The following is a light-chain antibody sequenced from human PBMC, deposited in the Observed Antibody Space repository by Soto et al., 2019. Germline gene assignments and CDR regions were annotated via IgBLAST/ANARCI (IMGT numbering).Light chain of an antibody. CDR1: QSIKNY. CDR2: AAS. V-gene: IGKV1-39*01. Sequence: DIQMTQSPSSLSASVGDRVIITCRASQSIKNYLNWYQQKPGKAPKLLMSAASNLQIGVPSRFSGSGSGTEFILTINGLQPEDFATYYCQQTHTTPRLSFGGGTKVDIK. J-gene: IGKJ4*01. CDR3: QQTHTTPRLS.